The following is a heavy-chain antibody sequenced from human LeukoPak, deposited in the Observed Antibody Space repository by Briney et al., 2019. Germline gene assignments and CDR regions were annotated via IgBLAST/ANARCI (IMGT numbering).Heavy chain of an antibody. CDR2: IYYSGST. J-gene: IGHJ4*02. CDR3: ARGMTKDYFDY. Sequence: PSETLSLTCTVSGGSISSGGYYWSWIRQHPGKGLGWIGYIYYSGSTYYNPSLKSRVTISVDTSKNQFSLKLSSVTAADTAVYYCARGMTKDYFDYWGQGTLVTVSS. CDR1: GGSISSGGYY. V-gene: IGHV4-31*03.